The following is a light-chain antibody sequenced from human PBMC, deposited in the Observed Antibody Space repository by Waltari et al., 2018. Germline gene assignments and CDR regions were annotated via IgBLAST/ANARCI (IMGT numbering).Light chain of an antibody. J-gene: IGKJ3*01. CDR3: QQRSNWPPFT. CDR2: HAS. V-gene: IGKV3D-11*01. Sequence: EIVLTQSPATLSLSPGERATLSCRASQGVSSYLAWYQQKPGQAPRLLISHASNLATGIPARFSGSVPGKDFTLTISSLEPEDFAVYYCQQRSNWPPFTFGPGTKVDIK. CDR1: QGVSSY.